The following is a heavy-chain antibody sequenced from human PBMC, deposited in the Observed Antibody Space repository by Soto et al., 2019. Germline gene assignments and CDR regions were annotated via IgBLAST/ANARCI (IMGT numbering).Heavy chain of an antibody. CDR2: INHSGST. Sequence: SETLSLTCAVYGGSFSGYYWSWIRQPPGKGLEWIGEINHSGSTNYNPSLKSRVTISVDTSKNQFSLKLSSVTAADTAVYYCARALIFRVAPISFHYWGQGTLVTVSS. J-gene: IGHJ4*02. D-gene: IGHD3-3*01. V-gene: IGHV4-34*01. CDR1: GGSFSGYY. CDR3: ARALIFRVAPISFHY.